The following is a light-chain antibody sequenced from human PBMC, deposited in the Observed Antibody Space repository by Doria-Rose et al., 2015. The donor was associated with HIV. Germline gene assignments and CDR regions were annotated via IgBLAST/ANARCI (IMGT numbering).Light chain of an antibody. CDR1: QSFSSTY. J-gene: IGKJ1*01. V-gene: IGKV3-20*01. CDR2: DGS. CDR3: HQYGTSWT. Sequence: TQSPGTLSLPPGERATLSCRASQSFSSTYLAWYQRKPGQAPSLLIYDGSTRATGIPDRFSASGSVTDFTLTINRLEPEDFALYYCHQYGTSWTFGQGTKVEI.